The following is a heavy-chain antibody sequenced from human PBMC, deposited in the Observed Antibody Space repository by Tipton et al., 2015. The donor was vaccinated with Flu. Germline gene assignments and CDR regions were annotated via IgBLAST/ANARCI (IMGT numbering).Heavy chain of an antibody. V-gene: IGHV4-31*03. J-gene: IGHJ6*02. CDR1: GGSISSGGYY. CDR2: IYYSGAT. Sequence: TLSLTCTVSGGSISSGGYYWSWIRQHPGRGLEWIGYIYYSGATYYNPSLRGRVAILVDTSKNQFSLKLTSVTAADTAIYYCARDRFIAAPAPYGMGVWGQGTTVTVSS. D-gene: IGHD6-6*01. CDR3: ARDRFIAAPAPYGMGV.